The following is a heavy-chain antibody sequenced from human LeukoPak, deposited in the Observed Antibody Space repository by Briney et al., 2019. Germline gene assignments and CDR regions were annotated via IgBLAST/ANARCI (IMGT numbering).Heavy chain of an antibody. CDR2: IIWNGGST. CDR1: GFTFDDFA. CDR3: ARDSQSSSGRRPDAFDI. D-gene: IGHD6-13*01. J-gene: IGHJ3*02. V-gene: IGHV3-20*04. Sequence: GGSLRLSCAASGFTFDDFAMSWVRQAPGKGREGVSVIIWNGGSTGYADSVRGRFTISRDNANNSLYLQINSLRAEDTALYYCARDSQSSSGRRPDAFDIWGQGTMVTVSS.